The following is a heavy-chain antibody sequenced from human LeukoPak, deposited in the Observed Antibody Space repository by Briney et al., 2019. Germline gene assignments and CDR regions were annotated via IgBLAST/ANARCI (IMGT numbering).Heavy chain of an antibody. Sequence: SGTLSLTCAVSGASITSNNWWSWVRQPPGQGLEWIGEIWHSGTTNYNPSLKSRVTISVDKSKNEFSLKLNSVTAADTAVYYCATTHTNDGMDVWGQGTTVTVSS. D-gene: IGHD1-1*01. CDR3: ATTHTNDGMDV. CDR1: GASITSNNW. V-gene: IGHV4-4*02. J-gene: IGHJ6*02. CDR2: IWHSGTT.